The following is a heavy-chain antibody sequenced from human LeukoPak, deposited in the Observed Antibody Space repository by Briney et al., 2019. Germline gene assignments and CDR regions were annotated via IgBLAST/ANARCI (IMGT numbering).Heavy chain of an antibody. Sequence: GGSLRLSCAASGFTFSSYGMHWVRQAPGKGLEWVAVIWYDGSNKYYADSVKGRFTISRDNSKNTLYLQMNSLRAEDTAVYYCARGRWGQVGASAFDIWGQGTMVTVSS. CDR1: GFTFSSYG. D-gene: IGHD1-26*01. CDR3: ARGRWGQVGASAFDI. V-gene: IGHV3-33*01. J-gene: IGHJ3*02. CDR2: IWYDGSNK.